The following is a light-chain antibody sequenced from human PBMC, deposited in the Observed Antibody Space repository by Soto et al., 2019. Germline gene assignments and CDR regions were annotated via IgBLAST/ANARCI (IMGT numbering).Light chain of an antibody. CDR3: HQYNNWPSS. J-gene: IGKJ3*01. CDR2: GAS. CDR1: QSVSVN. Sequence: EIVMTQSPATLSGSPGERATLSCRTSQSVSVNLAWYQQKPGQAPRLLIYGASITATGIPARFSGSGSGTEFSLTISSLQSEDFAVYYCHQYNNWPSSFGPGTKAHIK. V-gene: IGKV3-15*01.